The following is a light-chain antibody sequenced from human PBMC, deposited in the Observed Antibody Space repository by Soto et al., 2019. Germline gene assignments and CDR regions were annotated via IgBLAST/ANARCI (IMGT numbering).Light chain of an antibody. J-gene: IGKJ1*01. CDR2: GAS. CDR1: QSITSGY. CDR3: QYYGTSPTWT. V-gene: IGKV3-20*01. Sequence: EIVLTQSPGTLSLSPGERATLSCRASQSITSGYLAWYQQKPGQAPRPLIYGASSRASGIPGRFSGSGSGTDFTLTIIRLEPEDFAVYYCQYYGTSPTWTFGQGTKVEVK.